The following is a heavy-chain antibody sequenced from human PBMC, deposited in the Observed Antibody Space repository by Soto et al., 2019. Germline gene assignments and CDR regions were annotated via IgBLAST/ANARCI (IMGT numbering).Heavy chain of an antibody. CDR2: IWYDGSNK. V-gene: IGHV3-33*01. J-gene: IGHJ5*02. CDR3: ARKCEAAAAVWFDP. D-gene: IGHD6-13*01. Sequence: PGGSLRLSCAASGFTFSSYGMHWVRQAPGKGLEWVAVIWYDGSNKYYADSVKGRFTISRDNSKNTLYLQMNSLRAEDTAVYYCARKCEAAAAVWFDPWGQGTLVTV. CDR1: GFTFSSYG.